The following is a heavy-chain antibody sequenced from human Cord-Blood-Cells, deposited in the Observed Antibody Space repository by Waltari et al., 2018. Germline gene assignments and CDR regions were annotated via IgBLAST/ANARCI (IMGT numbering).Heavy chain of an antibody. CDR3: ARVPLTGVWYFDL. V-gene: IGHV3-74*01. Sequence: EVQLVESGGGLVQHGGSLRLSCEASGFTFRSYWMHWVRQAPGKGLVWVSRINSDGSSTSYADSVKGRFTISRDNAKNTLYLQMNSLRAEDTAVYYCARVPLTGVWYFDLWGRGTLVTVSS. J-gene: IGHJ2*01. CDR2: INSDGSST. CDR1: GFTFRSYW. D-gene: IGHD7-27*01.